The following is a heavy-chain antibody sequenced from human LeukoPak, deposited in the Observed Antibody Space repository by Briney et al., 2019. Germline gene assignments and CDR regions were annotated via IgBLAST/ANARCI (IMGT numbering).Heavy chain of an antibody. CDR1: GGTFSSYA. D-gene: IGHD3-10*01. J-gene: IGHJ4*02. CDR3: ARDMFPGGPMVPKGY. CDR2: IIPILGIA. Sequence: ASVKVSCKASGGTFSSYAISWVRQAPGQGLEWMGRIIPILGIANYAQKFQGRVTITADKSTSTAYMELSSLRSEDTAVYYCARDMFPGGPMVPKGYWGQGTLVTVSS. V-gene: IGHV1-69*04.